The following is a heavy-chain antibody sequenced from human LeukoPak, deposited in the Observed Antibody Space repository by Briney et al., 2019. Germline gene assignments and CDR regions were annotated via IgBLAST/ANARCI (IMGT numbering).Heavy chain of an antibody. CDR1: GYTFTSYD. J-gene: IGHJ4*02. V-gene: IGHV1-8*01. CDR2: MNPNSGNT. Sequence: ASVKVSCKASGYTFTSYDINWVRQATGQGLEWMGWMNPNSGNTGYAQKFQGRVTMTRNTSISTAYMELSSLRSEDTAVYYCARDPPRGSWNVPSDDYWGQGTLVTVSS. D-gene: IGHD1-1*01. CDR3: ARDPPRGSWNVPSDDY.